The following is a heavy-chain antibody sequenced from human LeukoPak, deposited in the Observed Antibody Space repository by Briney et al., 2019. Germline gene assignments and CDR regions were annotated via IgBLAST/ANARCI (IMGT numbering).Heavy chain of an antibody. CDR2: ISGRGSYA. D-gene: IGHD3-10*01. V-gene: IGHV3-23*01. Sequence: PGGSLRLSCSASGFTFSVYAIHWVRQAPGKGLEWVSVISGRGSYAYYADSVKGRFTISRDNSKNTLHLQMNSLRVEDTAVYYCAAHDGSGSYSTYDSWGQGTLVTVSS. CDR3: AAHDGSGSYSTYDS. CDR1: GFTFSVYA. J-gene: IGHJ4*02.